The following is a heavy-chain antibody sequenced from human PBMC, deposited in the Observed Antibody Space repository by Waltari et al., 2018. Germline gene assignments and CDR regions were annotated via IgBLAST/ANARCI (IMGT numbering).Heavy chain of an antibody. V-gene: IGHV3-21*01. J-gene: IGHJ4*02. D-gene: IGHD5-12*01. CDR2: ISSSSSYK. CDR3: ARGVDMGYDY. CDR1: GFTFSSYS. Sequence: EVQLVESGGGLVKPGGSLRLSCAASGFTFSSYSMHWVRQAPGKGLEWVSSISSSSSYKYYADSVKGRFTISRDNAKNSLYLQMNSLRAEDTAVYYCARGVDMGYDYWGQGTLVTVSS.